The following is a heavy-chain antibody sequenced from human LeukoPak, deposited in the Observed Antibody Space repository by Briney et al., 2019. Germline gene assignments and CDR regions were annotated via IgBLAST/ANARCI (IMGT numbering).Heavy chain of an antibody. V-gene: IGHV3-30*18. D-gene: IGHD3-22*01. J-gene: IGHJ4*02. Sequence: PGGSLRLSCAASGFTFSSYGMHWVRQAPGKGLEWVSVISSDGRNTYYAYSVKGRFTIPRDNSKNTVFLQMNSLRAEDTAVYYCAKEVYYDSSAYLDYWGQGTLVTVSA. CDR1: GFTFSSYG. CDR2: ISSDGRNT. CDR3: AKEVYYDSSAYLDY.